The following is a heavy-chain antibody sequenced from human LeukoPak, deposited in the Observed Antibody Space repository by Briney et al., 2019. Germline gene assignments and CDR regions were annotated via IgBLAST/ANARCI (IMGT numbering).Heavy chain of an antibody. CDR1: GFTFSSYG. CDR3: AKDWGYTTMVSYYFDY. Sequence: PGRSLRLSCAASGFTFSSYGMHRVRQAPGKGLEWVAVIWYDGNNKYYADSVKGRFTISRDNSKNTLYLQMNSLRAEDTAVYYCAKDWGYTTMVSYYFDYWGQGTLVTVSS. J-gene: IGHJ4*02. V-gene: IGHV3-33*06. D-gene: IGHD5-18*01. CDR2: IWYDGNNK.